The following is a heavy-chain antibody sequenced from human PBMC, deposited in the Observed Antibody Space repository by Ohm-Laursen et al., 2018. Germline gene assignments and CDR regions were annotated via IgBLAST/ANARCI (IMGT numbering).Heavy chain of an antibody. Sequence: ASVKVSCKVSGYTFASYYMHWVRQAPGQGLEWMGIINPSGGSTSYAQKFQGRVTITADESTSTAYMELSSLRSEDTAVYYCARDRGGYYYAYDYWGQGTLVTASS. V-gene: IGHV1-46*01. CDR1: GYTFASYY. D-gene: IGHD3-22*01. CDR3: ARDRGGYYYAYDY. CDR2: INPSGGST. J-gene: IGHJ4*02.